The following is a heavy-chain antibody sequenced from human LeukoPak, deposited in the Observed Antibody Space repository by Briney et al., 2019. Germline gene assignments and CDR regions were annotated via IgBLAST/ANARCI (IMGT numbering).Heavy chain of an antibody. V-gene: IGHV1-2*02. D-gene: IGHD1-1*01. J-gene: IGHJ5*02. Sequence: ASVKVSCKASGYTFTGYYMHWVRQAPGQGLEWMGWINPNSGGTSYAQKFQGRVTMTRDTSISTAYMELSRLRPDDTAVYYCARRSGTTNWFDPWGQGTLVTVSS. CDR2: INPNSGGT. CDR3: ARRSGTTNWFDP. CDR1: GYTFTGYY.